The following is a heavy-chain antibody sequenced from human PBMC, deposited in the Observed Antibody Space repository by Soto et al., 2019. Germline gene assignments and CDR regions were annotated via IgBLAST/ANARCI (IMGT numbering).Heavy chain of an antibody. CDR1: GGSISSGDYY. D-gene: IGHD2-21*02. CDR3: ATSGGNSVYFAY. CDR2: IYYSGST. J-gene: IGHJ4*02. V-gene: IGHV4-30-4*01. Sequence: QVQLQESGPGLVKPSQTLSLTCTVSGGSISSGDYYWSWIRQPPGKGLEWIGYIYYSGSTYYNQSLKRRVTISVDTSKDKSSRKLSSVTAADTAVYYCATSGGNSVYFAYWGQGTLVTVPS.